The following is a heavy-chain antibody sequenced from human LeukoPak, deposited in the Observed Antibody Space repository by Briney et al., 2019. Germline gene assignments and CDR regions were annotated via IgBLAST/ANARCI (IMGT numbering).Heavy chain of an antibody. J-gene: IGHJ6*04. D-gene: IGHD2-2*01. CDR2: ISSSGSTI. V-gene: IGHV3-48*03. CDR1: GFTFSSYE. CDR3: ARVGELVPAPHYYYGMDV. Sequence: PGGSLRLSCAASGFTFSSYEMNWVRQAPGTGLERLSYISSSGSTIYYADSVKGQFTISRDNAKNSLYLQMNSLRAEDTAVYYCARVGELVPAPHYYYGMDVWGKGTTVTVSS.